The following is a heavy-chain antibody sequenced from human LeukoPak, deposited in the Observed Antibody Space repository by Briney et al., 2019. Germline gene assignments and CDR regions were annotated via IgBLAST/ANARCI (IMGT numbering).Heavy chain of an antibody. V-gene: IGHV1-69*13. J-gene: IGHJ3*02. D-gene: IGHD2-2*02. Sequence: SVKVSCKASGGTFSSYAISWVRQAPGQGLEWMGGIIPIFGTANYAQKFQGRVTITADESTSTAYMELSSLRSEDTAVYYYARTRSDIVVVPAAIRAFDIWGQGTMVTVSS. CDR2: IIPIFGTA. CDR3: ARTRSDIVVVPAAIRAFDI. CDR1: GGTFSSYA.